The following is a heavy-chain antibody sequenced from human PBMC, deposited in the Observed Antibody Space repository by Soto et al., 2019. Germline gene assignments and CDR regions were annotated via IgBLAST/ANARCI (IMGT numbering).Heavy chain of an antibody. D-gene: IGHD3-10*01. Sequence: EVQLVESGGGLVQPGGSLRLSCATSGFTFSSYAMHWVRQAPGKGLEYFSAISTNGGSTYYANSVKGRFTISRDNSKNTLYLQMGSLGVEDMAVYYCARAGFWYGSGIYGYGIDVWGQGTTVTVSS. J-gene: IGHJ6*02. CDR2: ISTNGGST. CDR3: ARAGFWYGSGIYGYGIDV. V-gene: IGHV3-64*01. CDR1: GFTFSSYA.